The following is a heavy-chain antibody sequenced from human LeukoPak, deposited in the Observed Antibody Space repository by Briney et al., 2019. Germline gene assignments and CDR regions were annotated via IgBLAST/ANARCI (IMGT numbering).Heavy chain of an antibody. CDR3: ARGRSVDFDY. CDR2: ISVYNGNT. J-gene: IGHJ4*02. Sequence: ASVKVSCKASGYTFISYGVTWVRQAPGQGLEWIGWISVYNGNTNYAQKLQGRVTMTTDTSTSTAYMELRSLRSDDTAVYYCARGRSVDFDYWGQGTLVTVSS. V-gene: IGHV1-18*01. D-gene: IGHD3-10*01. CDR1: GYTFISYG.